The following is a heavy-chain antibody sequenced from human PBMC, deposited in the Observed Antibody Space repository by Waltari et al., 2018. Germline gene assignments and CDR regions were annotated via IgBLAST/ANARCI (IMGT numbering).Heavy chain of an antibody. J-gene: IGHJ4*02. CDR1: GASLDNTTQY. D-gene: IGHD3-3*01. Sequence: QLQLQESGPQLVKPSETLSLTCTVSGASLDNTTQYWGWVRQPPGKGLEWIGSIDYTGTTYYNPSLKSRMTISADTSKTQFSLRLSSVTAADTAVYYCARHINFWSGYYFDSWGQGTLVTVSS. CDR2: IDYTGTT. CDR3: ARHINFWSGYYFDS. V-gene: IGHV4-39*01.